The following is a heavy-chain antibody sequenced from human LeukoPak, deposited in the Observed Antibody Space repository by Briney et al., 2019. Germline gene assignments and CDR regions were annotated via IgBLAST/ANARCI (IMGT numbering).Heavy chain of an antibody. CDR2: INPNSGGT. D-gene: IGHD3-10*01. Sequence: GASVKVSCKASGYTFTGYYMHWVRQAPGQGLEWMGWINPNSGGTNYAQKFQGRVTITRDTSISTAYMELSRLRSDDTAVYYCARGRYYGSGSYYKAFDYWGQGTLVTVSS. V-gene: IGHV1-2*02. CDR1: GYTFTGYY. CDR3: ARGRYYGSGSYYKAFDY. J-gene: IGHJ4*02.